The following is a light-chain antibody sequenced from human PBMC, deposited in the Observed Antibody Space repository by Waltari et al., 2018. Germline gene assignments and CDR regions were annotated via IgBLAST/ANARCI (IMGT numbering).Light chain of an antibody. J-gene: IGKJ1*01. CDR2: KAS. Sequence: DIQMTQSPSTMSASVEDRVTITCRASQSITNWLAWYQQKPGKAPKRLIYKASNLESGVPSRFSGSGSGTEFTLTISSLQPDDFATYYCQQYDNDWTFGQGTKVEIK. V-gene: IGKV1-5*03. CDR3: QQYDNDWT. CDR1: QSITNW.